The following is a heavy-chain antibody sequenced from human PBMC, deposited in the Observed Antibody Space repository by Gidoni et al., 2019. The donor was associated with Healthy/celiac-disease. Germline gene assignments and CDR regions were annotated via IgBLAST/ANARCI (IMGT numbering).Heavy chain of an antibody. V-gene: IGHV3-21*01. CDR2: ISSSSSYI. CDR1: GFTFSTYS. D-gene: IGHD1-26*01. CDR3: ARDRGIVGAYDY. J-gene: IGHJ4*02. Sequence: EVQLVESGGGLVKPGGSLRPSCAASGFTFSTYSMNWVRQAPGKGLEWVSSISSSSSYIYYADSVKGRFTISRDNAKNSLYLQMNSLRAEDTAVYYCARDRGIVGAYDYWGQGTLVTVSS.